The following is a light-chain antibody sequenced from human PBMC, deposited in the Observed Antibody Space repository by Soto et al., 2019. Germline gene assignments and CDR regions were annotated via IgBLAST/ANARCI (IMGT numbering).Light chain of an antibody. V-gene: IGKV3-20*01. CDR3: QQYGSSPWT. CDR1: QSVSSSN. CDR2: GAS. J-gene: IGKJ1*01. Sequence: EIVLTQSPGTLSLSPGERATPSCRAGQSVSSSNLAWYQQKPGQAPRLLIYGASSRATGIPDRFSGSGSGTDFTLTISRLEPEDFAVYYCQQYGSSPWTFGQGTKVEIK.